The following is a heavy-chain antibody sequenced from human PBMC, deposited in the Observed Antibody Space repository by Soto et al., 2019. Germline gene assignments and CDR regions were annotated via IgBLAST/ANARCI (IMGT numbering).Heavy chain of an antibody. J-gene: IGHJ4*02. Sequence: QVQLQESGPGLVKPSGTLSLTCAVSGGSISSSNWWSWVRQPPGKGLEWIGEIYHSGSTNYNPSLKRRVTISVDKSKNQFSLKLSSVTAADTAVYYCARDYYGSGSYYNPGGYFDYWGQGTLVTVSS. CDR1: GGSISSSNW. CDR2: IYHSGST. D-gene: IGHD3-10*01. V-gene: IGHV4-4*02. CDR3: ARDYYGSGSYYNPGGYFDY.